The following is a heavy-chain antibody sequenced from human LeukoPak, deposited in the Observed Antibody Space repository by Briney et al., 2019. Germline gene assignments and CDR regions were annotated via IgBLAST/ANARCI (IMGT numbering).Heavy chain of an antibody. Sequence: GESLKISCKGSGYRFTSYWIGWVRRMPGKGLEWMGIIFPGDSDTRYSPSFQGQVTISADKSISTAYLQWSSLKASDSAMYYCARPESGSYVADWGQGTLVTVSS. J-gene: IGHJ4*02. CDR1: GYRFTSYW. CDR3: ARPESGSYVAD. D-gene: IGHD1-26*01. V-gene: IGHV5-51*01. CDR2: IFPGDSDT.